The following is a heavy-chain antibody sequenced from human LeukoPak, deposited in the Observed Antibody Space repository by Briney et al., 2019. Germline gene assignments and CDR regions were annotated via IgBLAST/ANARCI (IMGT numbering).Heavy chain of an antibody. CDR2: ISAYNGNT. CDR3: AREAAAGGDGYKTFDY. J-gene: IGHJ4*02. CDR1: GYTFTSYG. Sequence: ASVKVSCKASGYTFTSYGISWVRQAPGQGPEWMGWISAYNGNTNYAQKLQGRVTMTTDTSTSTAYMELRSLRSDDTAVYYCAREAAAGGDGYKTFDYWGQGTLVTVSS. D-gene: IGHD5-24*01. V-gene: IGHV1-18*01.